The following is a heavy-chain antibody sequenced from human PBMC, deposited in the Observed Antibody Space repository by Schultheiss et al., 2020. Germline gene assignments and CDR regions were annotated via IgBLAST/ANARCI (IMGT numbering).Heavy chain of an antibody. CDR1: GGSISSYY. CDR2: IYYSGST. CDR3: ASTGWGAVAGHFDY. D-gene: IGHD6-19*01. V-gene: IGHV4-59*12. Sequence: SETLSLTCTVSGGSISSYYWSWIRQPPGKGLEWIGSIYYSGSTYYNPSLKSRVTISVDTSKNQFSLKLSSVTAADTAVYYCASTGWGAVAGHFDYWGQGTLVTVSS. J-gene: IGHJ4*02.